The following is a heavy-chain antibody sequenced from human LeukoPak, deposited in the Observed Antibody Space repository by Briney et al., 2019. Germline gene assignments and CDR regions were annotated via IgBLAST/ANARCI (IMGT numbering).Heavy chain of an antibody. V-gene: IGHV3-30-3*01. Sequence: GGSLRLSCAVSGFTLRSYAIHWVRQAPGKGLQWVAFISYDAAVKYYADSVRGRFTVSRDNSKNTLSLQMNSLRPEDTAVYYCARDFSTWYSIDYWGRGTLVIVSS. D-gene: IGHD2-15*01. CDR2: ISYDAAVK. CDR1: GFTLRSYA. J-gene: IGHJ4*02. CDR3: ARDFSTWYSIDY.